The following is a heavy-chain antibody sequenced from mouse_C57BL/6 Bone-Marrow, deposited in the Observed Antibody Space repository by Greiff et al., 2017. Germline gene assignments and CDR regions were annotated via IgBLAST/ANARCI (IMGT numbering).Heavy chain of an antibody. CDR2: IYPGSGST. V-gene: IGHV1-55*01. CDR3: ARPYYSNYWYFDV. D-gene: IGHD2-5*01. CDR1: GYTFTSYW. J-gene: IGHJ1*03. Sequence: QVQLQQPGAELVKPGASVQLSCKASGYTFTSYWITWVKQRPGQGLEWIGDIYPGSGSTNYNEKFKSKATLTVDTSSSTAYMQLSSLTSEDSAIYYCARPYYSNYWYFDVWGTGTTVTVSS.